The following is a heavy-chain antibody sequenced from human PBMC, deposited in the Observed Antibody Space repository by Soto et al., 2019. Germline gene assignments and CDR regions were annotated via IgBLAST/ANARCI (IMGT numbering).Heavy chain of an antibody. CDR2: ISHDGINK. J-gene: IGHJ5*02. D-gene: IGHD6-19*01. Sequence: QVRLVESGGGVVQPGRSLRLSCTASGFSFSSYAMYWFRQPPGKGLEWVAVISHDGINKHYADSVKGRVTVSRDNSSHSLDLQLSSLRGADTAMYYCARDMYSSDYFVKWFEPWGQGTLVTVSS. CDR3: ARDMYSSDYFVKWFEP. V-gene: IGHV3-30-3*01. CDR1: GFSFSSYA.